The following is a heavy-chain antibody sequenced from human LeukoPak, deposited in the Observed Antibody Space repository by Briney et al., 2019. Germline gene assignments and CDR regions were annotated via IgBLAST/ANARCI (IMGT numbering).Heavy chain of an antibody. CDR3: ARDAEQLDGMDV. J-gene: IGHJ6*02. Sequence: PGGSLRLSCATSGFTVSSNYMSSVRQAPGKGLEWVSVIYSGGSTYYADSVKGRFTISRDNSKNTLYLQMNSLRAEDTAVYYCARDAEQLDGMDVWDQGTTVTVSS. CDR1: GFTVSSNY. V-gene: IGHV3-66*01. D-gene: IGHD5-24*01. CDR2: IYSGGST.